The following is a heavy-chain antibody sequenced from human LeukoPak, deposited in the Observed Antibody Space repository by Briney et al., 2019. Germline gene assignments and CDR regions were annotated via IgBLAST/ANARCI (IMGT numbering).Heavy chain of an antibody. V-gene: IGHV3-30*03. CDR2: LSYDGSNE. CDR1: GFPFSSYG. CDR3: AGSWFYRDYFEY. D-gene: IGHD3-10*01. J-gene: IGHJ4*02. Sequence: GRSLRLSSAASGFPFSSYGMHWVRQAPGKGLEWVAVLSYDGSNEYYADSVKGRFTISRDNSKNTLYLQMNSLRVEDTAVYYCAGSWFYRDYFEYWGQGTLVTVSS.